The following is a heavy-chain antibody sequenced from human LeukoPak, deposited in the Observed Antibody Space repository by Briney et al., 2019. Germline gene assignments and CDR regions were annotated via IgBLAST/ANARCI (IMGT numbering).Heavy chain of an antibody. J-gene: IGHJ4*02. Sequence: GESLRLSCTVSGFTVSSNSMSWVRQAPGKGLEWVSFIYSDNTHYSDSVKGRFTISRDNSKNTLYLQMNSLRAEDTAVYYCARRAGAYSHPYDYWGQGTLVTVSS. CDR2: IYSDNT. CDR1: GFTVSSNS. V-gene: IGHV3-53*01. D-gene: IGHD4/OR15-4a*01. CDR3: ARRAGAYSHPYDY.